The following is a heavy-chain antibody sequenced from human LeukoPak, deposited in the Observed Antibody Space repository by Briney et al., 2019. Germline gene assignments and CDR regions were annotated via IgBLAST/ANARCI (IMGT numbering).Heavy chain of an antibody. V-gene: IGHV3-48*03. CDR3: ATREVVGRYYYYYGMDV. D-gene: IGHD3-22*01. J-gene: IGHJ6*02. CDR1: GFTFSSYE. CDR2: ISSSGSTI. Sequence: PGGSLRLSCAASGFTFSSYEMNWVRQAPGKGLEWVSYISSSGSTIYYADSVKGRSTISRDNAKNSLYLQMNSLRAGDTAVYYCATREVVGRYYYYYGMDVWGQGTTVTVSS.